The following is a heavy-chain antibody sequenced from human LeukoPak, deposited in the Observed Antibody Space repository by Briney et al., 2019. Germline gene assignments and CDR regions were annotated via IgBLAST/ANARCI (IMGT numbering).Heavy chain of an antibody. Sequence: ASVKVSCKASGYTFTGYYMHWVRQAPGQGLEWMGWINPNSGGTNYAQKFQGWVTMTRDTSISTAYMELSRLRSDDTAVYYCARVIRGAAAGQDAFDIWGQGTMVTVSS. CDR3: ARVIRGAAAGQDAFDI. J-gene: IGHJ3*02. D-gene: IGHD6-13*01. V-gene: IGHV1-2*04. CDR2: INPNSGGT. CDR1: GYTFTGYY.